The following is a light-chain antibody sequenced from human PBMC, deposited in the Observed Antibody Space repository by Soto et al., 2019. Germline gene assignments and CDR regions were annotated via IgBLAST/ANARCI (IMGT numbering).Light chain of an antibody. J-gene: IGKJ1*01. V-gene: IGKV3-20*01. CDR3: QQFGGSLTWT. Sequence: EVVLTQSPGSLSLSPGERATLSCRASQSVISSYLAWYQQKPGQAPRLLIYGASSGATGIPDRFSGSGSGTDFTLTISRLEPEDCAVYYCQQFGGSLTWTFGQGTKVDIK. CDR2: GAS. CDR1: QSVISSY.